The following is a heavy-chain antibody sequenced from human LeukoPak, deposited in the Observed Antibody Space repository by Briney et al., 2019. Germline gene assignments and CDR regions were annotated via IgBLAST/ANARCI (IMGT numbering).Heavy chain of an antibody. V-gene: IGHV4-34*01. CDR3: ARGRTLVLSYFQH. D-gene: IGHD6-13*01. CDR1: GGSFSGYY. Sequence: PSETLSLTCAVYGGSFSGYYWSWIRQPPGKGLEWIGEINHSGSTNYNPSLKSRVTISVDTSKNQFSLKLSSVTAADTAVYYCARGRTLVLSYFQHWGQGTLATVSS. CDR2: INHSGST. J-gene: IGHJ1*01.